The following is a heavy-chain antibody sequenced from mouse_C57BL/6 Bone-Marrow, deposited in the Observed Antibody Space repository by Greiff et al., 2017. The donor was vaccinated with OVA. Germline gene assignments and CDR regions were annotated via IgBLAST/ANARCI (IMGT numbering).Heavy chain of an antibody. Sequence: EVKLMESGPGMVKPSQSLSLTCTVTGYSITSGYDWHWIRHFPGNKLEWMGYISYSGSTNYNPSLKSRISITHDTSKNHFFLKLNSVTTEDTATYYCASRGDGNYDWFAYWGQGTLVTVSA. CDR1: GYSITSGYD. D-gene: IGHD2-1*01. V-gene: IGHV3-1*01. CDR2: ISYSGST. CDR3: ASRGDGNYDWFAY. J-gene: IGHJ3*01.